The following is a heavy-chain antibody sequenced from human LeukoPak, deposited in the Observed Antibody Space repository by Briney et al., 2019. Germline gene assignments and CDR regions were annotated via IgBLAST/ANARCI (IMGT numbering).Heavy chain of an antibody. D-gene: IGHD3-22*01. CDR2: IYYSGST. CDR3: ARFYDRSGYLHFDY. V-gene: IGHV4-59*01. CDR1: GGSISSYY. J-gene: IGHJ4*02. Sequence: SSETLSLTCTVSGGSISSYYWSWIRQPPGKRLEWIGYIYYSGSTNYNPSLKSRVTISVDTSKNQFSLKLSSVTAVDTAVYYCARFYDRSGYLHFDYWGQGTLVTVSS.